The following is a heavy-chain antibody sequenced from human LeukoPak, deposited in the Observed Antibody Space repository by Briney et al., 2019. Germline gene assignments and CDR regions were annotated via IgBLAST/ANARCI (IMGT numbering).Heavy chain of an antibody. CDR2: IWYDGSNK. D-gene: IGHD3-22*01. J-gene: IGHJ4*02. CDR3: AKGDYYDSSDLDY. V-gene: IGHV3-33*06. Sequence: GGSLRLSCAASGFTFSDYGLHWVRQAPGKGLEWVALIWYDGSNKYYADSVKGRFTISRDNSKNTLHLQMNNLRAEDTAVYYCAKGDYYDSSDLDYWGQGTLVTVSS. CDR1: GFTFSDYG.